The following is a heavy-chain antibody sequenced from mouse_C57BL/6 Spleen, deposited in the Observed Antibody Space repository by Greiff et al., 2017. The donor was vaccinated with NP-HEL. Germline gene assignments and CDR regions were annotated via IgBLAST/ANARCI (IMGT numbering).Heavy chain of an antibody. D-gene: IGHD1-1*02. CDR1: GYTFTSYW. Sequence: QVQLQQPGAELVRPGSSVKLSCKASGYTFTSYWMHWVKQRPIQGLEWIGNIDPSDSETHYNQKFKDKATLTVDKSSSTAYMQLSSLTSEDSAVYYCARWYPFYYAMDYWGQGTSVTVSS. CDR2: IDPSDSET. CDR3: ARWYPFYYAMDY. J-gene: IGHJ4*01. V-gene: IGHV1-52*01.